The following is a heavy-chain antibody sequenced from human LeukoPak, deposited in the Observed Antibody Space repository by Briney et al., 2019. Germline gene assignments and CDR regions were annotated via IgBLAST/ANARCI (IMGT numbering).Heavy chain of an antibody. CDR1: GGSISIYY. CDR2: IYYSGST. V-gene: IGHV4-59*08. Sequence: SETLSLTCTVSGGSISIYYWSWIRQPPGKGLEWIGYIYYSGSTNYNPSLKSRVTISVDTSKNQFSLKPSSVTAADTAVYYCARRDPPEVRSGWYFDLWGRGTLVTVSS. J-gene: IGHJ2*01. D-gene: IGHD4-17*01. CDR3: ARRDPPEVRSGWYFDL.